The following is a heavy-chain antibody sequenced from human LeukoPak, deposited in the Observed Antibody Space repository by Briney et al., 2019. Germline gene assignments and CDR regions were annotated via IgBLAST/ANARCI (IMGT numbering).Heavy chain of an antibody. CDR2: ICYSGST. J-gene: IGHJ4*02. D-gene: IGHD3-22*01. V-gene: IGHV4-39*01. CDR1: GGSISSSSYY. Sequence: PLETLSLTCTVSGGSISSSSYYWGWIRQPPGKGLEWIGSICYSGSTYYNPSLKSRVTISVDTSKNQFSLKLSSVTAADTAVYYCARVTAYDGSGYYKYYFDYWGQGTLVTVSS. CDR3: ARVTAYDGSGYYKYYFDY.